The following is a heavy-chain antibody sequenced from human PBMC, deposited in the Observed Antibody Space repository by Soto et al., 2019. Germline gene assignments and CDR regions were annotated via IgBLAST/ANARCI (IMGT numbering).Heavy chain of an antibody. J-gene: IGHJ5*02. D-gene: IGHD4-4*01. CDR3: AGDPDSHYNDSHASSYP. CDR1: GGTFSTYT. V-gene: IGHV1-69*08. Sequence: QVQLVQSGAEVKKPGSSVKVSCKASGGTFSTYTITWVRQAPGQGLEWMGRIIPIIGIINYAQKFQGRVTISADKFAGTAYMELTGLRSHDTAVYYCAGDPDSHYNDSHASSYPWGQGTLVTVS. CDR2: IIPIIGII.